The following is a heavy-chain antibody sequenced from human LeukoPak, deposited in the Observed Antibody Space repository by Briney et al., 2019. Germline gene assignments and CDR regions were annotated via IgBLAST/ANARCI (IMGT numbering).Heavy chain of an antibody. Sequence: SETLSLTCTVSGGSISNNNYYWAWIRQPPGKGLECIGSTYYSGSPYYNPSLKSRVTISVDTSKNQFSLRLSSVTAADTAVYYCATWRTAKTGFDYWGQGALVTVSS. D-gene: IGHD1-1*01. CDR2: TYYSGSP. CDR3: ATWRTAKTGFDY. V-gene: IGHV4-39*01. J-gene: IGHJ4*02. CDR1: GGSISNNNYY.